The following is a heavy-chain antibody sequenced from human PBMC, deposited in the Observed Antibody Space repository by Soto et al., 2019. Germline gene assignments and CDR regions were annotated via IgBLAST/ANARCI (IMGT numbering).Heavy chain of an antibody. V-gene: IGHV4-4*07. CDR1: GGSISSYY. CDR2: IYTSGST. Sequence: SETLSLTCTVSGGSISSYYWSWIRQPAGKELEWIGRIYTSGSTNYNPSLKSRVTMSVDTSKNQFSLKLSSVTAADTAVYYCARDQLNPHYYGDYRFYYYYGMDVWGQGTTVTVSS. CDR3: ARDQLNPHYYGDYRFYYYYGMDV. D-gene: IGHD4-17*01. J-gene: IGHJ6*02.